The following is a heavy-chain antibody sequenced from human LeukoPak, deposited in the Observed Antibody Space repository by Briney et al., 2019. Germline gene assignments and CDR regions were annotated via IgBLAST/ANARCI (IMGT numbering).Heavy chain of an antibody. CDR3: ARDLTMVRGLRSRGVDF. CDR2: ISSDGSST. CDR1: GFTFSSYS. D-gene: IGHD3-10*01. V-gene: IGHV3-74*01. J-gene: IGHJ4*02. Sequence: HPGGSLRLSCAASGFTFSSYSMNWVRQAPGKGLVWVSRISSDGSSTSYADSVKGRFTISRDNAKNTLYLQMNSLRAEDTAVYYCARDLTMVRGLRSRGVDFWGQGTLVTVSS.